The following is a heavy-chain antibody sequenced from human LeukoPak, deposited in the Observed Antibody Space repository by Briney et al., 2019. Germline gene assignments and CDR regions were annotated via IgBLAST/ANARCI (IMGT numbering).Heavy chain of an antibody. V-gene: IGHV3-74*01. CDR3: AREGAVVGWYYYYYMDG. CDR1: GFTFSSYW. CDR2: INTDGSST. Sequence: GGSLRLSCAASGFTFSSYWMHWVRQAPGKGLVWVSRINTDGSSTSYADSVKGRFTISRDNANNTLYLQMNRLRAEETAVYYCAREGAVVGWYYYYYMDGWGKGTTVTVSS. J-gene: IGHJ6*03. D-gene: IGHD6-19*01.